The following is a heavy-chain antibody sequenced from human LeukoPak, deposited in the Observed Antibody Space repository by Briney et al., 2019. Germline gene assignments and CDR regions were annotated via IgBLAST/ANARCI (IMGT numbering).Heavy chain of an antibody. V-gene: IGHV4-39*07. CDR3: ARDLTLTIYYFDY. Sequence: SETLSLTCTVSGASISSSRYYWGWIRQPPGKGLEWIGSIFYDGTTYYNPSLKSRVTISADTSKNQFSLKLSSVTAADTAVYYCARDLTLTIYYFDYWGQGTLVTVSS. J-gene: IGHJ4*02. D-gene: IGHD4-11*01. CDR1: GASISSSRYY. CDR2: IFYDGTT.